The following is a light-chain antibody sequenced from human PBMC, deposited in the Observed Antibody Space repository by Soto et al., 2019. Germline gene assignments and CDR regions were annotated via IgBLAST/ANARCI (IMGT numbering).Light chain of an antibody. Sequence: EVVMTQSPATLSVSPGDRATLSCRASQSVSSNLAWYQQKPGQAPRLLIYGASTRATGIPARFSGSGSGTEFTLTISSLQSEDSAVSYCQHYNNWPCTFGGGTKVEIK. J-gene: IGKJ4*01. CDR2: GAS. CDR3: QHYNNWPCT. V-gene: IGKV3-15*01. CDR1: QSVSSN.